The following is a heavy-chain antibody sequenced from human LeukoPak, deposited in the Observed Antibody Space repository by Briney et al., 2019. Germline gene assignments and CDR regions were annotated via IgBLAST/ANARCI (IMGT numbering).Heavy chain of an antibody. D-gene: IGHD3-3*01. J-gene: IGHJ6*02. CDR1: GYTFTGYY. Sequence: ASVKVSCKASGYTFTGYYMHWVRQAPGQGLEWMGRINPNSGGTNYAQKFQGRVTMTRDTSISTAYMGLSRLRSDDTAVYYCARELITSTYYDFWSGYPYYYYYGMDVWGQGTTVTVSS. CDR3: ARELITSTYYDFWSGYPYYYYYGMDV. CDR2: INPNSGGT. V-gene: IGHV1-2*06.